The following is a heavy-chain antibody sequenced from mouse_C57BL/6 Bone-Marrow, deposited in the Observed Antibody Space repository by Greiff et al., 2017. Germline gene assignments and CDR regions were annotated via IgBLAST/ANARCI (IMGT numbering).Heavy chain of an antibody. D-gene: IGHD2-5*01. CDR2: ISDGGSYT. CDR3: AREKDSYYSNCY. Sequence: VQLKESGGGLVKPGGSLKLSCAASGFTFSSYAMSWVRQTPEKRLEWVATISDGGSYTYYPDNVKGRFTISRDNAKNNLYLQMSHLKSEDTAMYYCAREKDSYYSNCYWGQGTSVTVSS. V-gene: IGHV5-4*01. J-gene: IGHJ4*01. CDR1: GFTFSSYA.